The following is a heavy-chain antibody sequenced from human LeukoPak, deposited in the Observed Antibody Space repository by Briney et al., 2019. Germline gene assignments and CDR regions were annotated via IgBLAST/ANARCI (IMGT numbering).Heavy chain of an antibody. V-gene: IGHV1-69*13. D-gene: IGHD6-13*01. Sequence: ASVKVSCKASGGSFSSYAISWVRQAPGQGLEWMGGIIPIFGTANYAQKFQGRVTITADESTRTAYMELRTLRSEDTAIYYCARGLDSSSWPNWGQGTLVTVSS. J-gene: IGHJ4*02. CDR3: ARGLDSSSWPN. CDR2: IIPIFGTA. CDR1: GGSFSSYA.